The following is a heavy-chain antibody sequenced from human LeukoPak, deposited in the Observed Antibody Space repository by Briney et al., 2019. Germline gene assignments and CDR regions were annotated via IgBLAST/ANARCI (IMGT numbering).Heavy chain of an antibody. Sequence: SETLSLTCAVYGGSFSGYYWSWIRQPPGKGLEWIGEINHSGSTNYNPSLKSRVTISVDTSKNQFSLKLSSVTAADTAVYYCATVFYGGYCSGGSCWYFDYWGQGTLVTVSS. CDR3: ATVFYGGYCSGGSCWYFDY. CDR2: INHSGST. V-gene: IGHV4-34*01. D-gene: IGHD2-15*01. J-gene: IGHJ4*02. CDR1: GGSFSGYY.